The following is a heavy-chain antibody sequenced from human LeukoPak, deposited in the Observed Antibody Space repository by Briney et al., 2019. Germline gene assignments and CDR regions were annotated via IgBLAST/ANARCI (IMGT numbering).Heavy chain of an antibody. CDR3: AKDFRIGYSAHFDY. V-gene: IGHV3-23*01. CDR2: IYENGGTT. J-gene: IGHJ4*02. D-gene: IGHD2-21*01. CDR1: GFTFRSHA. Sequence: GGSLRLSCVGSGFTFRSHAMSWVRQAPEKGLEFVSGIYENGGTTYYADSVKGRFSISRDNSKNTLYLQMDSLGGEDTAVYYCAKDFRIGYSAHFDYWGQGALVTVSS.